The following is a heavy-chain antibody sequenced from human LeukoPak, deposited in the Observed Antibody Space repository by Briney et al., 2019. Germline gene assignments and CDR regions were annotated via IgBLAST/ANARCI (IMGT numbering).Heavy chain of an antibody. CDR2: IYSGGST. Sequence: GGSLRLSCVASGFTVSNNYMSWVRQAPGKGLEWVSVIYSGGSTYYADSVKGRFTISRDNSKNTLYLQINSLRAEDTAVYYCARERRDIVANYYYYYMDVWGKGTTVTISS. CDR1: GFTVSNNY. D-gene: IGHD5-12*01. J-gene: IGHJ6*03. CDR3: ARERRDIVANYYYYYMDV. V-gene: IGHV3-53*01.